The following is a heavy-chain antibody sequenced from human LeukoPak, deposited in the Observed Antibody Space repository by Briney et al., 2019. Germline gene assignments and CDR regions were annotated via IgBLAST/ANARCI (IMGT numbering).Heavy chain of an antibody. Sequence: ASVKVSCKASGGTFSSYAISWVRQAPGHGLEWMGGIIPIFGTANYAQKFQGRFTITTDESTSTAYMELSSLRSEDTAVYYCAGRIAVGGIQYYFDHWGQGTLVTVSS. D-gene: IGHD6-19*01. CDR3: AGRIAVGGIQYYFDH. CDR2: IIPIFGTA. J-gene: IGHJ4*02. V-gene: IGHV1-69*05. CDR1: GGTFSSYA.